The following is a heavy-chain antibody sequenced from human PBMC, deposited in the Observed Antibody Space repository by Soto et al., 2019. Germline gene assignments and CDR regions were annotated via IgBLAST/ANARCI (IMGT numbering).Heavy chain of an antibody. J-gene: IGHJ4*02. Sequence: GGSLRLSCVASGFTFSSYAMSWVRQAPGQRLEWVATFSGGRDTTWHADSVKGRFTVSRDSSKNTLSLQMNSLRPEGTALYYCAKATSATCTGSICYSFDYWGQGTLVTVSS. CDR3: AKATSATCTGSICYSFDY. V-gene: IGHV3-23*01. D-gene: IGHD2-21*01. CDR1: GFTFSSYA. CDR2: FSGGRDTT.